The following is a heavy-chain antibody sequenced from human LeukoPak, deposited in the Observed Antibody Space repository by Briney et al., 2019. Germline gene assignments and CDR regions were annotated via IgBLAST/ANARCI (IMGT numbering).Heavy chain of an antibody. D-gene: IGHD1-26*01. V-gene: IGHV1-18*01. J-gene: IGHJ3*02. CDR3: ARSSSGSYSIDAFDI. Sequence: ASVKVSCKASGYTFTSYGISWVRQAPGQGLEWMGWISAYNGNTNYAQKLQGRVTMTTDTSTSTAYMELRSLRSEDTAVYYCARSSSGSYSIDAFDIWGQGTMVTVSS. CDR1: GYTFTSYG. CDR2: ISAYNGNT.